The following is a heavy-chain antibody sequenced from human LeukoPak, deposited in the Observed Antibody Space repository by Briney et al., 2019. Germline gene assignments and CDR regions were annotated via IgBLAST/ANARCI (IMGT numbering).Heavy chain of an antibody. CDR2: IRGSGGST. Sequence: GGSLRLSCAASGFTFSSYAMSWVRQAPGKGLEWVSSIRGSGGSTYYADSVKGRFTISRDNSKNTLYLQMNSLRAEDTAVYYCAKSTRVVTAAYWGQRTLVTVSS. J-gene: IGHJ4*02. CDR3: AKSTRVVTAAY. CDR1: GFTFSSYA. V-gene: IGHV3-23*01. D-gene: IGHD2-21*02.